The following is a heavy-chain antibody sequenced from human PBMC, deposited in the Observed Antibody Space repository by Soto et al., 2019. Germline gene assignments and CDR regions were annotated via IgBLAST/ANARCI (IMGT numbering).Heavy chain of an antibody. Sequence: RGEALKISCKVSGYIFTSYCIGWVRQMPAKGQEWGGIIYPGDSDTRYSPSFQGQVTILADKSISTAFLHSSSLKDWGTYMHYYASCIVGPPPYFDNWGQRTLVTVSS. J-gene: IGHJ5*01. CDR2: IYPGDSDT. CDR3: ASCIVGPPPYFDN. V-gene: IGHV5-51*01. CDR1: GYIFTSYC. D-gene: IGHD1-26*01.